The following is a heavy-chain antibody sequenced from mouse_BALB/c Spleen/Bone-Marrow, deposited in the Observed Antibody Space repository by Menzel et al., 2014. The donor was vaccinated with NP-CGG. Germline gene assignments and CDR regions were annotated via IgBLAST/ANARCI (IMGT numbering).Heavy chain of an antibody. Sequence: QVQLQQPGAELVKPGASVKLSCKASGYTFTDYIIHWVKQRSGQGLEWIGWFYPGNGNIKFSEKFNDKATLTADKSSSTVYMELSRLTSEGSAVYFCARHFYGTSYFDYWGQGTTLTVSS. CDR2: FYPGNGNI. CDR1: GYTFTDYI. V-gene: IGHV1-62-2*01. J-gene: IGHJ2*01. D-gene: IGHD1-1*01. CDR3: ARHFYGTSYFDY.